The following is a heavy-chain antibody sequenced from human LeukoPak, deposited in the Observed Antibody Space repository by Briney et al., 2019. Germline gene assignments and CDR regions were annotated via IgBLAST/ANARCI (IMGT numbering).Heavy chain of an antibody. Sequence: GGSLRLSCAASGFSFSSYGMHWVRQAPGKGLEWVSVIYSGGSTYYADSVKGRFTISRDNSKNTLYLQMNSLRAEDTAVYYCARDLDSYGSYWGQGTLVTVSS. CDR1: GFSFSSYG. J-gene: IGHJ4*02. CDR2: IYSGGST. D-gene: IGHD5-18*01. V-gene: IGHV3-53*01. CDR3: ARDLDSYGSY.